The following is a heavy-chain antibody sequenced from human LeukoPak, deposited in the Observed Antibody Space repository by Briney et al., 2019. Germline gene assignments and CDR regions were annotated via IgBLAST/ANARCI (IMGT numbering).Heavy chain of an antibody. V-gene: IGHV3-30-3*01. CDR2: ISYDGSNK. Sequence: PGRSLRLSCAASGLTFSSYAMHWVRQAPGKGLEWVAVISYDGSNKYYADSVKGRFTISRDNSKNTLYLQMNSLRAEDTAVYYCARMTTVTSRFDYWGQGTLVTVSS. D-gene: IGHD4-17*01. J-gene: IGHJ4*02. CDR3: ARMTTVTSRFDY. CDR1: GLTFSSYA.